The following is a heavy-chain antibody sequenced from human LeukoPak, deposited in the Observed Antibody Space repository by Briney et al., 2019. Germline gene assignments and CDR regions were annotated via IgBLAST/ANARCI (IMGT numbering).Heavy chain of an antibody. V-gene: IGHV3-7*03. CDR3: ARDLAEHYDILTGYYFVDY. CDR2: IKQDGSEK. J-gene: IGHJ4*02. D-gene: IGHD3-9*01. Sequence: PGGSLRLSCAASGFTFSSYWMSWVRQAPGKGLEWVANIKQDGSEKSYVDSVKGRFTISRDNAKNSLYLQMNSLRAEDTAVYYCARDLAEHYDILTGYYFVDYWGQGTLVTVSS. CDR1: GFTFSSYW.